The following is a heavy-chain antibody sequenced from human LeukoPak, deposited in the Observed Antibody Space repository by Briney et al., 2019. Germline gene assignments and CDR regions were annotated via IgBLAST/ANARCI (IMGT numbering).Heavy chain of an antibody. CDR2: IYPGDSDT. D-gene: IGHD3-22*01. V-gene: IGHV5-51*01. J-gene: IGHJ6*02. CDR3: ARHYYDSGSDSQERDGMDV. CDR1: GYSFTSYW. Sequence: GESLKISCKGSGYSFTSYWIGWVRQMPGKGLEWMGIIYPGDSDTRYSPSFQGQVTISADKSISTAYLQWSSLKASDTAMYYCARHYYDSGSDSQERDGMDVWGQGTTVTVSS.